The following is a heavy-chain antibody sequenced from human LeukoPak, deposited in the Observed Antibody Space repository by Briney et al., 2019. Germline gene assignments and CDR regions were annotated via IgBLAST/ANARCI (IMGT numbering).Heavy chain of an antibody. CDR3: ARVTVTTLDYYYGMDV. Sequence: PSETLSLTCTVSGGSISSYYWSWIRQPAGKGLEWIGRIYTSGSTNYNPSLKSRVTMSVDTSKNQFSLKLSSVTAADTAVYYCARVTVTTLDYYYGMDVWGQGTTVTVSS. CDR2: IYTSGST. J-gene: IGHJ6*02. V-gene: IGHV4-4*07. CDR1: GGSISSYY. D-gene: IGHD4-17*01.